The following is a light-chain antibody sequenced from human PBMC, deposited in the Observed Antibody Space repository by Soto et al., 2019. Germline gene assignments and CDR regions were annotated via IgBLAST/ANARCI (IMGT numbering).Light chain of an antibody. V-gene: IGKV3-15*01. CDR2: GAS. CDR3: QQYNNWPLFT. CDR1: QSVMNK. Sequence: EILMTQSPATLSVSPGDRATLSCRASQSVMNKLAWYQQKLGQAPRLLIHGASTRATGTPARFSGIGSGTEFTLTISSLQSEDFAVYYCQQYNNWPLFTFGQGTRLYIK. J-gene: IGKJ5*01.